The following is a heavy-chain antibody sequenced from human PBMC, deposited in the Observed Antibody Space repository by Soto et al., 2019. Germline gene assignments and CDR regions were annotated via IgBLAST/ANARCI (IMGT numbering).Heavy chain of an antibody. CDR1: GGTFSSYA. CDR2: IIPIFGTA. CDR3: ARDPNYYDSSGYFRRTYYYYGMDV. V-gene: IGHV1-69*13. J-gene: IGHJ6*02. D-gene: IGHD3-22*01. Sequence: ASVKVSCTASGGTFSSYAISWVRQAPGQGLEWMGGIIPIFGTANYAQKFQGRVTITADESTSTAYMELSSLRSEDTAVYYCARDPNYYDSSGYFRRTYYYYGMDVWGQGTTVTVSS.